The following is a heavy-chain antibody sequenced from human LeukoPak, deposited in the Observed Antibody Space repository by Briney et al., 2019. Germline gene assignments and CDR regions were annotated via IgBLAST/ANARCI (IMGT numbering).Heavy chain of an antibody. V-gene: IGHV3-74*01. D-gene: IGHD3-22*01. CDR1: GFPFSSYW. Sequence: QSGGSLSFSCAASGFPFSSYWMHWVRQAPGKGRVWVSRIKSDGSTRYADSVKGRFTISRDNAKNTVSLQMTSLRAEDTGVYYCARAPSEIGGYYPEYFRHWGQGTLVIVSS. J-gene: IGHJ1*01. CDR3: ARAPSEIGGYYPEYFRH. CDR2: IKSDGST.